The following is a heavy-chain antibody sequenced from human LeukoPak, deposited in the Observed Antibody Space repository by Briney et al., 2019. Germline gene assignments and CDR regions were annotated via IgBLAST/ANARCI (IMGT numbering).Heavy chain of an antibody. Sequence: SETLSLTCAVSDYSITNSWWSWVRQSPGMRLEWIGQIFHRGIPNYNPSLKSRVTISVDTSKNQFSLKLSSVTAADTAVYYCARKGGYYYGSGSYYNDYYYYYYYMDVWGKGTTVTVSS. CDR3: ARKGGYYYGSGSYYNDYYYYYYYMDV. J-gene: IGHJ6*03. CDR2: IFHRGIP. CDR1: DYSITNSW. D-gene: IGHD3-10*01. V-gene: IGHV4-4*02.